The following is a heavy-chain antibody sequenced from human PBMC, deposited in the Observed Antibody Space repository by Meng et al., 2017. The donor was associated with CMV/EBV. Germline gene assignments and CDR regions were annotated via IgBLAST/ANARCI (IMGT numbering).Heavy chain of an antibody. CDR2: ISAYNGNT. V-gene: IGHV1-18*01. D-gene: IGHD2-2*02. CDR3: ARERAAIEDYYYGMDV. Sequence: ASVKVSCKASGYTFTSYGISWVRQAPGQGLEWMGWISAYNGNTNYAQKLQGRVTMTTDTSTSTAYMELRSLRSDDTAVYYCARERAAIEDYYYGMDVWGQGTTVTVSS. CDR1: GYTFTSYG. J-gene: IGHJ6*02.